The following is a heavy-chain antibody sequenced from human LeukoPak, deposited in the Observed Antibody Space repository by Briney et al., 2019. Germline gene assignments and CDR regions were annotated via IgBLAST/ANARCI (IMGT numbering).Heavy chain of an antibody. V-gene: IGHV3-13*01. CDR3: ARAGYDILTGPKSYYYYYGMDV. CDR1: GFTFSSYD. J-gene: IGHJ6*02. CDR2: IGTAGDT. D-gene: IGHD3-9*01. Sequence: GGSLRLSCAASGFTFSSYDMHWVRQATGKGLEWVSAIGTAGDTYYPGSVKGRFTISRENAKNSLYLQMNSLRAGDTAVYYCARAGYDILTGPKSYYYYYGMDVWGQGTTVTVSS.